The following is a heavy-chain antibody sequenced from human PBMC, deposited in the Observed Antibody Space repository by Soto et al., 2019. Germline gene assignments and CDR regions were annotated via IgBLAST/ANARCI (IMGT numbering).Heavy chain of an antibody. V-gene: IGHV3-74*01. CDR2: INTDGSLS. D-gene: IGHD2-21*01. J-gene: IGHJ4*02. CDR1: GFSFSSNW. Sequence: PGGSLRLSCAASGFSFSSNWMHWVRRVPGRGLVWVSRINTDGSLSDYVDSVKGRFTMSRDNAKNTLYLQMNSLRVEDTAVYYCARDGEGFWGQGTLVTVSS. CDR3: ARDGEGF.